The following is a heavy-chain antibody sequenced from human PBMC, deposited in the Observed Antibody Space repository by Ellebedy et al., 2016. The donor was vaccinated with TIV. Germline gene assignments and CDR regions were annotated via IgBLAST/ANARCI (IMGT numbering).Heavy chain of an antibody. D-gene: IGHD3-9*01. CDR1: GYTFTSYG. CDR3: ATGGLNGLRYIRFVGEMDV. V-gene: IGHV1-18*01. J-gene: IGHJ6*02. Sequence: AASVKVSCKASGYTFTSYGISWVRQAPGQGLEWMGWISAYNGNTNYAQKIQGRVTMTEDTSTDTAYMELSSLRSEDTAVYYCATGGLNGLRYIRFVGEMDVWGQGTTVTVSS. CDR2: ISAYNGNT.